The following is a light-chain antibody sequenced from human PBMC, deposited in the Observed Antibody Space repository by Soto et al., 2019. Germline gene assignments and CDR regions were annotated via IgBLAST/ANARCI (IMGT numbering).Light chain of an antibody. CDR2: ENY. CDR3: GAWDTSLTGGV. Sequence: VLTQPPSVSAAPGQKVTISCSGSASNIGNNYVSWYQQLPGTAPKLLIYENYERPSGIPDRFSGSKSGTSATLGITGLQTGDEADYYCGAWDTSLTGGVFGGGTK. CDR1: ASNIGNNY. J-gene: IGLJ2*01. V-gene: IGLV1-51*02.